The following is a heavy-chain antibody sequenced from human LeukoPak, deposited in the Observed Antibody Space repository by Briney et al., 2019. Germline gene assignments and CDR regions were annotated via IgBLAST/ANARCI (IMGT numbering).Heavy chain of an antibody. D-gene: IGHD3-9*01. V-gene: IGHV3-21*01. CDR1: GFTFSSYS. Sequence: GSLRLSCAASGFTFSSYSMNWVRQAPGKGLEWVSSISSSSSYIYYTDSVKGRFTISRDNAKNSLYLQMNSLRAEDTAVYYCARSVNYDILTGSLRWGQGTLVTVSS. CDR2: ISSSSSYI. J-gene: IGHJ4*02. CDR3: ARSVNYDILTGSLR.